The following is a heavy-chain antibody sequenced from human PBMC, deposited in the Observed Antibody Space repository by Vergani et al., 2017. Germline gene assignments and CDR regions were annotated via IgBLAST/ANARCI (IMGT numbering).Heavy chain of an antibody. CDR3: ARDGSATGYYYGMDV. CDR2: ISYDGSNK. Sequence: QVQLVESGGGVVQPGRSLRLSCAASGFTFSSYAMHWVRQAPGKGLEWVAVISYDGSNKYYADSVKARITISRDNSKNTLYLQMNSLRAEDTAVYYCARDGSATGYYYGMDVWGQGTTVTVSS. J-gene: IGHJ6*02. D-gene: IGHD1-26*01. CDR1: GFTFSSYA. V-gene: IGHV3-30-3*01.